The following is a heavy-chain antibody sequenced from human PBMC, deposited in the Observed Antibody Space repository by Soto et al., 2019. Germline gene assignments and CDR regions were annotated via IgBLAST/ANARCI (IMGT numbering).Heavy chain of an antibody. Sequence: XSVKVSCKASVYTFTSYYMHWVRQAPGQGLEWMGIINPSGGSTSYAQKFQGRVTMTRDTSTSTVYMELSSLRSEDTAVYYCARAYGDYVDYWGQGTLVTVSS. V-gene: IGHV1-46*01. J-gene: IGHJ4*02. D-gene: IGHD4-17*01. CDR3: ARAYGDYVDY. CDR1: VYTFTSYY. CDR2: INPSGGST.